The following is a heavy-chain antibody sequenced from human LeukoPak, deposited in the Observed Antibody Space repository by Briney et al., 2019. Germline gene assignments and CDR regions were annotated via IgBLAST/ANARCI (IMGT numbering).Heavy chain of an antibody. Sequence: TSETLSLTCAVSEMSFSAYYWNWIRQSPGKGLEWIGEINYGGSTKYTPSLEGRGTILIDTSKNQFSLKLTSVTAADTAVYYCARGFPPGSGSRGSHAFDICGQGTMVTVSS. CDR2: INYGGST. CDR1: EMSFSAYY. V-gene: IGHV4-34*01. J-gene: IGHJ3*02. CDR3: ARGFPPGSGSRGSHAFDI. D-gene: IGHD6-19*01.